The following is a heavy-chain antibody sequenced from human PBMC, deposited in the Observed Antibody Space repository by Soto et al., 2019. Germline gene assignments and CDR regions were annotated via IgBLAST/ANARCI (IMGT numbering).Heavy chain of an antibody. V-gene: IGHV3-7*01. CDR3: ASSQADSLLWFGEFLNWFDP. D-gene: IGHD3-10*01. CDR1: GFTFSSYW. Sequence: PGGSLRLSCAASGFTFSSYWMSWVRQAPGKGLEWVANIKQDGSEKYYVDSVKGRFTISRDNAKNSLYLQMNSLRAEDTAVYYCASSQADSLLWFGEFLNWFDPWGQGTLVTVSS. J-gene: IGHJ5*02. CDR2: IKQDGSEK.